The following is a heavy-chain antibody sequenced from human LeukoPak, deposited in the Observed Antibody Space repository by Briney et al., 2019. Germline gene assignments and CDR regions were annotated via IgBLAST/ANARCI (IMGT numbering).Heavy chain of an antibody. Sequence: GGSLRLSCAASGFTFSSYAMHWVRQAPGKGLERVAVISYDGSNKYYADSVKGRFTISRDNSKNTLYLQMNSLRAEDTAVYYCAKRLSRYSYGFLPDYWGQGTLVTVSS. D-gene: IGHD5-18*01. CDR3: AKRLSRYSYGFLPDY. CDR2: ISYDGSNK. J-gene: IGHJ4*02. CDR1: GFTFSSYA. V-gene: IGHV3-30-3*02.